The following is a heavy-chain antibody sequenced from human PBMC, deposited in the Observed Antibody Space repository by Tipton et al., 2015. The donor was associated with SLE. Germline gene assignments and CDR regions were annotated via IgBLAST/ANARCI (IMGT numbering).Heavy chain of an antibody. V-gene: IGHV4-59*04. Sequence: GLVKPSETLSLTCTVSGGSISNYYWTWIRQPPGKGLEWIGSFFHTESIHYNPSLKSRVAMSVDTSKNHFFLRVNSVTAADTAVYYCASLIENPGYATGAFNTWGQGTMVTVSS. CDR1: GGSISNYY. CDR2: FFHTESI. J-gene: IGHJ3*02. CDR3: ASLIENPGYATGAFNT. D-gene: IGHD5-12*01.